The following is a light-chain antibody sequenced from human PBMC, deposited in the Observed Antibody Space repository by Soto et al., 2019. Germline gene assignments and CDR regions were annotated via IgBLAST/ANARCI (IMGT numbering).Light chain of an antibody. J-gene: IGLJ3*02. CDR1: TSNIGTGYD. CDR2: GNS. Sequence: QPVLTQPPSVPGAPGQRVTISCTGSTSNIGTGYDVHWYQQLPGTAPKLLIYGNSKRPSGVPDRISGSKSGSSASLAITGLQADDEADYYCQSYDMSLSGWVFGGGTKVTVL. V-gene: IGLV1-40*01. CDR3: QSYDMSLSGWV.